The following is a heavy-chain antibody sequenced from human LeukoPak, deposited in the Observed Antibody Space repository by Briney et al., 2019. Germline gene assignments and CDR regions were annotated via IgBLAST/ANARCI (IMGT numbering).Heavy chain of an antibody. D-gene: IGHD2/OR15-2a*01. V-gene: IGHV3-21*01. CDR3: ARESQGVFYDY. CDR2: ISSSGSYI. Sequence: GGSLRLSCAASGFTFSSYSMNWVRQAPGKGLEWVSSISSSGSYIYYADSVKGRFSISRDNAKNSLYLQMNGLRAEDTAVYYCARESQGVFYDYWGQGTLVTVSS. CDR1: GFTFSSYS. J-gene: IGHJ4*02.